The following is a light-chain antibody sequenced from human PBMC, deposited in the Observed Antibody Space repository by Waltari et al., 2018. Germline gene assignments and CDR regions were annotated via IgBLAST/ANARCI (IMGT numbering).Light chain of an antibody. J-gene: IGKJ2*01. Sequence: EIVMTPSPATLSMSPGERATLSCRASQSISTNSAWYQQRPGQAPRLLIYDTSTRATGIPVKFSGSGSGTEFTLTISDLQPEDFAVYYCQQYNNWPPLYTFGQGTKLDIK. CDR2: DTS. CDR3: QQYNNWPPLYT. V-gene: IGKV3-15*01. CDR1: QSISTN.